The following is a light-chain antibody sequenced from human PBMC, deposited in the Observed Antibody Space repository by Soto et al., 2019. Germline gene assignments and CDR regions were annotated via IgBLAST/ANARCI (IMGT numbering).Light chain of an antibody. V-gene: IGLV3-25*03. CDR3: QSADSSGTLGVV. CDR2: KDS. Sequence: SYELTQPPSVSVSPGQTARITCSGDALPNQYAYWYQQKPGQAPVLVIYKDSERPSGIPERFSGSSSGTTVTLTISGVQAEDEADYYCQSADSSGTLGVVFGGGTKLTVL. J-gene: IGLJ2*01. CDR1: ALPNQY.